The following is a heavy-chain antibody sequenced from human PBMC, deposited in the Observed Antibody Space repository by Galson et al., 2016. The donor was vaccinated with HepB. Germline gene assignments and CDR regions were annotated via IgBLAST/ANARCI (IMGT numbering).Heavy chain of an antibody. CDR1: GSSLTELS. J-gene: IGHJ4*02. CDR3: ATADYSARYGSLDS. D-gene: IGHD4-17*01. Sequence: SVKVSCKVSGSSLTELSIHWVRQAPGKGLEWMGGFDPEHAETIEAQKFQGRVTMTEDSSTDTAFMDLSGLRSEDTAVYYCATADYSARYGSLDSWGQGTLVTVSS. V-gene: IGHV1-24*01. CDR2: FDPEHAET.